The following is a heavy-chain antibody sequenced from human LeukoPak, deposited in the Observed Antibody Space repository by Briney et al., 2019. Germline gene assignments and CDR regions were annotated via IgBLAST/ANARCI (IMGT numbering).Heavy chain of an antibody. CDR1: GASISSHY. CDR2: IYYTGTT. Sequence: SETLSVTRSVPGASISSHYWSWIRHPPGKELEWIGYIYYTGTTNYKPSLKSRVTISVDTSKNQFSLNLTSVTAADTAVYYCARAYSSSSGRPFDYWGQGTLVTVSS. J-gene: IGHJ4*02. V-gene: IGHV4-59*11. D-gene: IGHD6-6*01. CDR3: ARAYSSSSGRPFDY.